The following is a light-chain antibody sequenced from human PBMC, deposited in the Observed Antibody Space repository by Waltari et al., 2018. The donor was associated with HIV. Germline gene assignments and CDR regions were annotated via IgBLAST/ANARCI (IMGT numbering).Light chain of an antibody. Sequence: IQMTQSPSTLSASGGDRVTITCRSSQSISSWLAWSQQQPGRAPKHLIYKTSTLHSGVPSMFSGSGSGTECSLTIISLQPDYCATYYCQQYQICSLTFGQGTRLVIK. J-gene: IGKJ5*01. CDR1: QSISSW. CDR2: KTS. V-gene: IGKV1-5*03. CDR3: QQYQICSLT.